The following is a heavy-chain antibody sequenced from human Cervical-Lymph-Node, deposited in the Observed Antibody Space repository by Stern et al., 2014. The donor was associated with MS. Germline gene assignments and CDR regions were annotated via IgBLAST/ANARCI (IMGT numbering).Heavy chain of an antibody. CDR1: GGDLSRNA. CDR3: ARSYSSRDGMDV. Sequence: VQLVESGPEMKKPGSSVKVSCKASGGDLSRNAINWVRQAPGQGLEWMGRIIPMFETTTYAKKLQGRVTVTADKSTNTASMELSSLRSEDTAVYYCARSYSSRDGMDVWGQGTTVTVFS. CDR2: IIPMFETT. D-gene: IGHD2-15*01. V-gene: IGHV1-69*06. J-gene: IGHJ6*02.